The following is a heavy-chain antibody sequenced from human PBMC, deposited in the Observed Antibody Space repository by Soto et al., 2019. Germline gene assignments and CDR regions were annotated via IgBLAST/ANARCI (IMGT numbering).Heavy chain of an antibody. CDR2: IIPIFGTA. Sequence: QVQLVQSGAEVKKPGSSVKVSCKASGGTFSSYAISWVRQAPGQGLEWMGGIIPIFGTANHAQKFQGRVTITADESTSTAYMELSSLRSEDTAVYYCARDRSSTYYYDSSGYLAFDIWGQGTMVTVSS. D-gene: IGHD3-22*01. CDR1: GGTFSSYA. V-gene: IGHV1-69*01. J-gene: IGHJ3*02. CDR3: ARDRSSTYYYDSSGYLAFDI.